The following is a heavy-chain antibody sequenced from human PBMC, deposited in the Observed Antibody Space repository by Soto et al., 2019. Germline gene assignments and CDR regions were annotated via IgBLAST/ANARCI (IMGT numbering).Heavy chain of an antibody. Sequence: EVQLVESGGGLVQPGRSLRLSCAASGFTFDDYVMHWVRQAPGKGLEWVSGISWNSGSIGYADSVKGRFTISRDNAKNSLYLQMNSLRAEDTALYYCAKADKGVTIFGVVPWYFDLWGRGTLVTVSS. D-gene: IGHD3-3*01. J-gene: IGHJ2*01. V-gene: IGHV3-9*01. CDR2: ISWNSGSI. CDR3: AKADKGVTIFGVVPWYFDL. CDR1: GFTFDDYV.